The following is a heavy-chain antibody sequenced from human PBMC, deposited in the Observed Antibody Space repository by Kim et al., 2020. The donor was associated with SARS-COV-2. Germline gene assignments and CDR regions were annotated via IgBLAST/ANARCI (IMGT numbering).Heavy chain of an antibody. Sequence: SETLSLTCSVTGGSVSSSSYFWDWIRQFPGQGLEWIGSAYYIGTTYYNPSLESRVTVSVDTSKNQFFLELTSVTAADTAVYYCARRVSSWSFDSWGQGTLVTVSS. D-gene: IGHD6-13*01. CDR1: GGSVSSSSYF. CDR3: ARRVSSWSFDS. CDR2: AYYIGTT. V-gene: IGHV4-39*01. J-gene: IGHJ4*02.